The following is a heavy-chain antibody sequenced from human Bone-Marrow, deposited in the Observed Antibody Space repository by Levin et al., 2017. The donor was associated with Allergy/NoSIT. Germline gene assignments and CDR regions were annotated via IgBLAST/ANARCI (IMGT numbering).Heavy chain of an antibody. CDR2: ISYDGSNK. D-gene: IGHD3-3*01. V-gene: IGHV3-30-3*01. Sequence: LSLTCAASGFTFSSYAMHWVRQAPGKGLEWVAVISYDGSNKYYADSVKGRFTISRDNSKNTLYLQMNSLRAEDTAVYYCARDVRQYDFWSGDYTGDYWGQGTLVTVSS. CDR1: GFTFSSYA. CDR3: ARDVRQYDFWSGDYTGDY. J-gene: IGHJ4*02.